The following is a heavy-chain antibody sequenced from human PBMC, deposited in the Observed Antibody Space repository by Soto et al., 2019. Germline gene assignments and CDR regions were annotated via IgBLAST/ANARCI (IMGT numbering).Heavy chain of an antibody. V-gene: IGHV1-69*01. CDR2: IIPYFGAG. CDR1: GDSFSNSA. Sequence: QVQLVQSGAEVKRPGSSMKVACKVSGDSFSNSAINWVRQAPGQGLEGMGGIIPYFGAGDAAPTFQGRVTIIADDATRTGYMELTNLRHEDTAVYYCAKARGVTTRAFDNWGQGTLVTVSS. D-gene: IGHD3-3*01. J-gene: IGHJ4*02. CDR3: AKARGVTTRAFDN.